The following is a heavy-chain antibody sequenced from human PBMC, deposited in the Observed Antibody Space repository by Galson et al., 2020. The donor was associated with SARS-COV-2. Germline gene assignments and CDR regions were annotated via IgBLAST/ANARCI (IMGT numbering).Heavy chain of an antibody. CDR1: GFTFSRFS. CDR2: ITTSSTQT. D-gene: IGHD6-19*01. Sequence: GGSLRLSCTGSGFTFSRFSIHWVRQAPGKGLEWVATITTSSTQTYYADSARGRLTISRDDEENSVSLQMNSLRAEDTGVYYCARPGISTGWQEAEAFHFWGQGTMVTVSS. V-gene: IGHV3-21*01. J-gene: IGHJ3*01. CDR3: ARPGISTGWQEAEAFHF.